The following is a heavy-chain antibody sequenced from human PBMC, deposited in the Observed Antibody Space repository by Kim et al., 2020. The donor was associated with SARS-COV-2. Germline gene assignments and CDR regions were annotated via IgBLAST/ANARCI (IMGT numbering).Heavy chain of an antibody. J-gene: IGHJ4*02. CDR3: ARDVLSGAVAGLFDY. Sequence: DSVKGRFTISRDNAKNSLYLQMNSLRAEDTAVYYCARDVLSGAVAGLFDYWGQGTLVTVSS. D-gene: IGHD6-19*01. V-gene: IGHV3-21*01.